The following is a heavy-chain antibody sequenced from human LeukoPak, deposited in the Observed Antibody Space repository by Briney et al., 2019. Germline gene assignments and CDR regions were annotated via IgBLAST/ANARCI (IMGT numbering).Heavy chain of an antibody. J-gene: IGHJ1*01. CDR2: SSPYNGKT. CDR1: GCTFSNYG. CDR3: ARGLLTFGGVIGGPQALEYFQH. D-gene: IGHD3-16*02. Sequence: ASVKVSCKASGCTFSNYGISWVRQAPGQGLEWMGWSSPYNGKTNYAQKLQGRVTMTTDTSTSTAYMELRSLRSDDTAMYYCARGLLTFGGVIGGPQALEYFQHWGQGTLVTVSS. V-gene: IGHV1-18*01.